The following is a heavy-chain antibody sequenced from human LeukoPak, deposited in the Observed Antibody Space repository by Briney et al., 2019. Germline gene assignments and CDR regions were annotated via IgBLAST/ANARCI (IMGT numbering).Heavy chain of an antibody. CDR1: GFTFTFCG. D-gene: IGHD6-13*01. V-gene: IGHV3-30*03. Sequence: GGSLRLSCQASGFTFTFCGFHWVRQAPGKGLEWVALVSYDGSETFYADSVKGRFTISRDNAKNSLYLQMNSLRAEDTAVYYCARPDEQQLVRDAFDIWGQGTMVTVSS. CDR2: VSYDGSET. J-gene: IGHJ3*02. CDR3: ARPDEQQLVRDAFDI.